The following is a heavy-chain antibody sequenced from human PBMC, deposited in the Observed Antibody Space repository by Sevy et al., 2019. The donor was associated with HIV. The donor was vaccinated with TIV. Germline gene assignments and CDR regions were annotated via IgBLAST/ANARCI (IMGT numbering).Heavy chain of an antibody. Sequence: SETLSLTCSVSGGSISSYFWTWVRQSPGKGLEWIGNIYFTGNTDYSPSLKSRVSLSLDNSKSQFSLTLNSVTASDTAVYYCARDSTTRPRVLDYWGQGTLVTVSS. CDR2: IYFTGNT. D-gene: IGHD1-1*01. J-gene: IGHJ4*02. CDR1: GGSISSYF. V-gene: IGHV4-59*01. CDR3: ARDSTTRPRVLDY.